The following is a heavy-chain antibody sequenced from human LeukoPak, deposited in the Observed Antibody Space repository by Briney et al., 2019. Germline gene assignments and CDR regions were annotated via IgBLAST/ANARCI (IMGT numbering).Heavy chain of an antibody. V-gene: IGHV4-59*01. CDR3: ARGGYCSGGSCYSFDY. CDR1: GGSISSYY. CDR2: IYYSGST. Sequence: SETLSLTCTVSGGSISSYYWSWIRQPPGKGLEWIGYIYYSGSTNYNPSLKSRVTISVDTSKNQFSLKLSSVTAADTAVYYCARGGYCSGGSCYSFDYWGQGTLVTVSS. J-gene: IGHJ4*02. D-gene: IGHD2-15*01.